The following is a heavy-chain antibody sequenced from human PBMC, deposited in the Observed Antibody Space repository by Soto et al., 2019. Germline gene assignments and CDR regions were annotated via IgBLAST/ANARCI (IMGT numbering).Heavy chain of an antibody. CDR2: ISSSSSYT. V-gene: IGHV3-11*06. CDR1: GFTFSDYY. CDR3: ARGLQYVDTAMVSDFDH. Sequence: GGSLRLSCAASGFTFSDYYMSWIRQAPGKGLEWVSYISSSSSYTNYADSVKGRFTISRDNAKNSLYLQMNSLRAEDTAVYYCARGLQYVDTAMVSDFDHWGQGTLVTVSS. D-gene: IGHD5-18*01. J-gene: IGHJ4*02.